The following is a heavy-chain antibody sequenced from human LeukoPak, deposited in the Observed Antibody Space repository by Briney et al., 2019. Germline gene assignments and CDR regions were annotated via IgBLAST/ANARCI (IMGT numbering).Heavy chain of an antibody. CDR1: GFTFSSYG. V-gene: IGHV3-33*01. Sequence: PGRSLRLSCAASGFTFSSYGMHWVRQAPGKGLEWVAVIWYDGSNKYYADSVNGRFTISRDNSKNTLYLQMNSLRAEDTAVYYCARDHYGSGALLAYWGQGTLVTVSS. CDR2: IWYDGSNK. D-gene: IGHD3-10*01. J-gene: IGHJ4*02. CDR3: ARDHYGSGALLAY.